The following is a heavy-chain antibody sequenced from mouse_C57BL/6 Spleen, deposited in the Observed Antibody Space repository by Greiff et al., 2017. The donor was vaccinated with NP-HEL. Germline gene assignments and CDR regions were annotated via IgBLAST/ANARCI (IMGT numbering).Heavy chain of an antibody. D-gene: IGHD1-1*01. CDR3: ARWYGSGGMDY. CDR1: GYSFTGYF. J-gene: IGHJ4*01. CDR2: INPYNGDT. Sequence: EVQLQESGPELVKPGDSVKISCKASGYSFTGYFMNWVMQSHGKSLEWIGRINPYNGDTFYNQKFKGKATLTVDKSSSTAHMELRSLTSEDSAVYYCARWYGSGGMDYWGQGTSVTVSS. V-gene: IGHV1-20*01.